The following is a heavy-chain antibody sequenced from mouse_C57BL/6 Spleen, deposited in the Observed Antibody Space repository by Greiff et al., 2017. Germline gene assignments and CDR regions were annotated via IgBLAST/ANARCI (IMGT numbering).Heavy chain of an antibody. CDR1: GFTFNTYA. Sequence: EVHLVESGGGLVQPKGSLKLSCAASGFTFNTYAMHWVRQAPGTGLEWVARIRSKSSNYATYYADSVKDRFTISRDDSQSMLYLQMNNMKTEDTAMYYCVREDYGSSSYWYFDVWGTGTTVTVSS. J-gene: IGHJ1*03. CDR3: VREDYGSSSYWYFDV. CDR2: IRSKSSNYAT. V-gene: IGHV10-3*01. D-gene: IGHD1-1*01.